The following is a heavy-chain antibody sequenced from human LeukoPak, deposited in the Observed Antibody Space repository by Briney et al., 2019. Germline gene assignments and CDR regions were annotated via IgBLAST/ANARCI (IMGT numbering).Heavy chain of an antibody. J-gene: IGHJ4*02. CDR2: IYYSGST. Sequence: SETLSLTCTVSGGSISSSSYYWGWIRQPPGKGLEWIGSIYYSGSTYYNPSLKSRVTISVDTSKNQFSLKLSSVTAADTAVYYCASYDFWSGYPFDYWGQGTLVTVSS. D-gene: IGHD3-3*01. CDR1: GGSISSSSYY. CDR3: ASYDFWSGYPFDY. V-gene: IGHV4-39*01.